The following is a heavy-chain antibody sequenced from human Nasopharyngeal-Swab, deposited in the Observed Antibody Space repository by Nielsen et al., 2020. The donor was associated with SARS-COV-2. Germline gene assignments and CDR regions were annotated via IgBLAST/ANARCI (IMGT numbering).Heavy chain of an antibody. CDR1: GGSISSYY. V-gene: IGHV4-59*08. CDR2: ISYSGST. CDR3: TRRTLSSSGYYFDY. D-gene: IGHD2-2*01. Sequence: SKTLSLTCTVSGGSISSYYWTWIRQPPGKGLECIGYISYSGSTNYNPSLKSRVTISVDTSKNQFSLKLSSVTAADTAVYYCTRRTLSSSGYYFDYWGQGTLVIVSS. J-gene: IGHJ4*02.